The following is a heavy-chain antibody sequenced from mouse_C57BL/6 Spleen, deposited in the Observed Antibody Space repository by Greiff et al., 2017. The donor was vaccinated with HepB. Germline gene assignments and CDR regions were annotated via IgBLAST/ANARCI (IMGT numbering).Heavy chain of an antibody. D-gene: IGHD2-1*01. J-gene: IGHJ2*01. CDR1: GYTFTSYW. CDR2: IDPSDSET. V-gene: IGHV1-52*01. CDR3: ARTAYGNNWRFDY. Sequence: QVQLQQPGAELVRPGSSVKLSCKASGYTFTSYWMHWVKQRPIQGLEWIGNIDPSDSETHYNQKFKDKATLTVDKSSSTAYMQLSSLTSEDSAVYYCARTAYGNNWRFDYWGQGTTLTVSS.